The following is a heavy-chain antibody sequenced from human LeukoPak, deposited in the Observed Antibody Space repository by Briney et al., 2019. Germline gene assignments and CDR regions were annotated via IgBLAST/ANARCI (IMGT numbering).Heavy chain of an antibody. V-gene: IGHV1-2*02. CDR2: INPNSGGT. CDR1: GYTFTGYY. J-gene: IGHJ4*02. D-gene: IGHD3-16*02. CDR3: ARDSGAYDYVWGSYPQYFDY. Sequence: ASVKVSCEASGYTFTGYYMHWVRQAPGQGLEWMGWINPNSGGTNYAQKFQGRVTMTRDTSISTAYMELSRLRSDDTAVYYCARDSGAYDYVWGSYPQYFDYWGQGTLVTVSS.